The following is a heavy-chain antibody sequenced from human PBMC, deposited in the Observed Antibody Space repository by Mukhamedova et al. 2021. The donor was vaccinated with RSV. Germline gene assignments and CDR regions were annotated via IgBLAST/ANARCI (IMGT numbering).Heavy chain of an antibody. J-gene: IGHJ3*02. CDR2: ISGRTNYT. CDR3: ARRYRFATGSRSHDAFDI. D-gene: IGHD1-1*01. Sequence: GKGLEWLSYISGRTNYTRYSDSVKGRFTISRDNAKNSLYLQMNSLSVNDTAVYYCARRYRFATGSRSHDAFDIWGQGTMVTVSS. V-gene: IGHV3-11*03.